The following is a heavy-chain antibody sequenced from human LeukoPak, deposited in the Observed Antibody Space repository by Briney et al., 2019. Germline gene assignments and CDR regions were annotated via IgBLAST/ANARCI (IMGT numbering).Heavy chain of an antibody. V-gene: IGHV4-38-2*02. CDR3: ARDAFWSGYYPSYYYYYYYMDV. CDR2: IYHSGST. CDR1: GYSISSGYY. J-gene: IGHJ6*03. Sequence: PSETLSLTCAVSGYSISSGYYWGWIRQPPGKGLEWIGSIYHSGSTNYNPSLKSRVTISVDTSKNQFSLKLSSVTAADTAVYYCARDAFWSGYYPSYYYYYYYMDVWGKGTTVTVSS. D-gene: IGHD3-3*01.